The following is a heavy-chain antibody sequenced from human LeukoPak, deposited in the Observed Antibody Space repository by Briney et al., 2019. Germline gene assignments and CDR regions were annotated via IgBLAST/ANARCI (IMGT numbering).Heavy chain of an antibody. Sequence: AGSLRLSCAASGFTLSIHAMSWVRQAPGKGLEWVSAISSTGSSTYYADSVKGRFTISRDNAKDTVYLQLNSLRAEDTAVYYCARRYGDYYHAIASWGQGTLVTVSS. V-gene: IGHV3-23*01. D-gene: IGHD4-17*01. J-gene: IGHJ4*02. CDR3: ARRYGDYYHAIAS. CDR2: ISSTGSST. CDR1: GFTLSIHA.